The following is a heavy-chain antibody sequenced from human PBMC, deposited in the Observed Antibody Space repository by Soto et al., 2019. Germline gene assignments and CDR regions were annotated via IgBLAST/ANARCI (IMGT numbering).Heavy chain of an antibody. J-gene: IGHJ5*02. CDR1: GYTFTSYY. CDR3: ARSFYP. CDR2: INPSGGST. Sequence: ASVKVSCKASGYTFTSYYMHWVRQAPGQGLEWMGIINPSGGSTSYAQKFQGRVTMTRDTSKNRLSLTLTSVTAADTAVYYCARSFYPWGQGTLVTVSS. V-gene: IGHV1-46*01.